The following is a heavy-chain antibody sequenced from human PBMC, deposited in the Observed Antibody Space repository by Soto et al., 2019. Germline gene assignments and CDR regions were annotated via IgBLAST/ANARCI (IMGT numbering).Heavy chain of an antibody. J-gene: IGHJ4*02. V-gene: IGHV3-48*03. CDR3: ARDGDYYDSSGYPLFDY. CDR1: GFTFSSYE. Sequence: PGGSLRLSCAASGFTFSSYEMNWVRQAPGKGLEWVSYISSSGSTIYYADSVKGRFTISRDNAKNSLYLQMNSLRAEDTAVYYCARDGDYYDSSGYPLFDYWGQGTLVTVSS. CDR2: ISSSGSTI. D-gene: IGHD3-22*01.